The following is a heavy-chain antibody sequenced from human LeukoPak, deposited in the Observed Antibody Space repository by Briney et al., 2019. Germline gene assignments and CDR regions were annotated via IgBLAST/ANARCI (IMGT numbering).Heavy chain of an antibody. J-gene: IGHJ4*02. D-gene: IGHD1-7*01. V-gene: IGHV1-8*01. CDR2: MNPNSGNT. Sequence: ASGNVSYTASGYTFTIYDINWVREATGQGLGWMGWMNPNSGNTGYAQKFQGRVTMTRNTSISTAYMELSSLRSEDTAVYYCAGITGTTDYWGQGTLVTVSS. CDR3: AGITGTTDY. CDR1: GYTFTIYD.